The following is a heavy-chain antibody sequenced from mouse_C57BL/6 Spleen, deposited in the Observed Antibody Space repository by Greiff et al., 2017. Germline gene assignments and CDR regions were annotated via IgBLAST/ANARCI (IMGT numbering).Heavy chain of an antibody. CDR3: ARLATVVATGGFDY. D-gene: IGHD1-1*01. Sequence: QVQLQQPGAELVKPGASVKLSCKASGYTFTSYWMQWVKQRPGQGLEWIGEIDPSDSYNNYNQKFKGKATLTVDTSTSTAYMQHSSLTSEDSAVFYCARLATVVATGGFDYWGQGTTLTVSS. CDR2: IDPSDSYN. J-gene: IGHJ2*01. CDR1: GYTFTSYW. V-gene: IGHV1-50*01.